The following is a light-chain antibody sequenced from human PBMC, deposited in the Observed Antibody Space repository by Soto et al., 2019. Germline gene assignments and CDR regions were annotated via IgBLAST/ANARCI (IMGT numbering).Light chain of an antibody. CDR2: AAS. J-gene: IGKJ2*01. CDR1: QGIRND. CDR3: LQDYNYPYT. V-gene: IGKV1-6*01. Sequence: ALPMTQSPSSLSASVGDRVTITCRASQGIRNDLGWYQQKPGKAPKLLIYAASSLQSGVPSSFSDSRSGADFTLSISSLQAEDFATYYCLQDYNYPYTFGQGTKLEIK.